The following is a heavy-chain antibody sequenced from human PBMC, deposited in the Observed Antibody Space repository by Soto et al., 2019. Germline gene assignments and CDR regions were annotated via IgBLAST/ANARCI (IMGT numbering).Heavy chain of an antibody. CDR3: ARNPGDLRSSGGYYYYYGMDV. CDR2: IYYSGST. CDR1: GGSVSSGSYY. V-gene: IGHV4-61*01. Sequence: QVQLQESGPGLVKPSETLSLTCTVSGGSVSSGSYYWSWIRQPPGKGLEWIGYIYYSGSTNYNPSLKGRVTISVDTSKNQFSLKLSSVTAADTAVYYCARNPGDLRSSGGYYYYYGMDVWGQGTTVTVSS. D-gene: IGHD2-15*01. J-gene: IGHJ6*02.